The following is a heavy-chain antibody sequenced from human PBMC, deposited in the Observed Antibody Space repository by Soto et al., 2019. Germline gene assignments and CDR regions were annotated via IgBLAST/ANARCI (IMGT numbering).Heavy chain of an antibody. V-gene: IGHV1-69*06. CDR1: GGTFSSYA. J-gene: IGHJ4*02. Sequence: ASVKVSCKASGGTFSSYAISWVRQAPGQGLEWMGGIIPIFGTANYAQKFQGRVTITADKSTSTAYMELSSLRSEDTAVYYCATGWYYYDSSGYPFDYWGQGTLVTVSS. CDR2: IIPIFGTA. CDR3: ATGWYYYDSSGYPFDY. D-gene: IGHD3-22*01.